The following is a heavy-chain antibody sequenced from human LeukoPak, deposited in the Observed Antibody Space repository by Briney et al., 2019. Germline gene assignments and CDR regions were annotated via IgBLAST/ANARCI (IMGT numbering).Heavy chain of an antibody. Sequence: SETLSLTCTVSGGSINSYYWNWIRQSPGKGLEWIGYMYYGGSTNYNPSLESRLTISVDTSKNQFSLKLSSVTAADTAVYYCARSSGWYKAPDYWGQGTLVTVSS. CDR2: MYYGGST. D-gene: IGHD6-19*01. CDR3: ARSSGWYKAPDY. V-gene: IGHV4-59*01. CDR1: GGSINSYY. J-gene: IGHJ4*02.